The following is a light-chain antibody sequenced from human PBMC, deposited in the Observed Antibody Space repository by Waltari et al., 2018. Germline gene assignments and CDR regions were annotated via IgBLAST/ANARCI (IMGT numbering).Light chain of an antibody. Sequence: DIQMTQSPSTLSESVGDRVTITCRASQSISCWLAWYQQKPGKAPKLLIYKASSLESGVPSRFSGSGSETEFTLIISSLQPDDFATYYCQQYNSYSPRAFGQGTKVEIK. V-gene: IGKV1-5*03. CDR3: QQYNSYSPRA. CDR2: KAS. J-gene: IGKJ1*01. CDR1: QSISCW.